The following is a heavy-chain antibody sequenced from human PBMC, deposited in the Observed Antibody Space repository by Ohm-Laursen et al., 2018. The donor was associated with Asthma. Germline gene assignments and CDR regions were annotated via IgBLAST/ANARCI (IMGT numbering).Heavy chain of an antibody. V-gene: IGHV3-23*01. CDR3: ANDWMGPLMDYWYFDL. D-gene: IGHD1-26*01. CDR2: ISGSGGST. CDR1: GFTFSSYA. J-gene: IGHJ2*01. Sequence: SLRLSCAASGFTFSSYAMSWVRQAPGKGLEWVSAISGSGGSTYYADSVKGRFTISRDNSKNTLYLQMNSLRAGDTAVYYCANDWMGPLMDYWYFDLWGRGTLVTVSS.